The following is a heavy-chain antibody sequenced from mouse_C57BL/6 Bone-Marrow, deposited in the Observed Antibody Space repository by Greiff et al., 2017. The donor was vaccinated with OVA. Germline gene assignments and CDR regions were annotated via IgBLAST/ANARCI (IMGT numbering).Heavy chain of an antibody. D-gene: IGHD2-4*01. CDR2: ISNGGGST. CDR3: ARQGIYYDYWYFDV. CDR1: GFTFSDYY. J-gene: IGHJ1*03. V-gene: IGHV5-12*01. Sequence: EVQVVESGGGLVQPGGSLKLSCAASGFTFSDYYMYWVRQTPEKRLEWVAYISNGGGSTYYPDTVKGRFTISRDNAKNTLYLQMSRLKSEDTAMYYCARQGIYYDYWYFDVWGTGTTVTVSS.